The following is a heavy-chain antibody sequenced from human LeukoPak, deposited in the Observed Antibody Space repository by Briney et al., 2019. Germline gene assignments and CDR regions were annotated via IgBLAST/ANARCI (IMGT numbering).Heavy chain of an antibody. D-gene: IGHD3-22*01. J-gene: IGHJ6*03. V-gene: IGHV1-8*01. CDR2: MNPNSGNT. CDR3: ARGGVGDYYDSSGFRYYYYMDV. CDR1: GYTFTSYD. Sequence: ASVKVSCKASGYTFTSYDINWVRQATGQGLEWMRWMNPNSGNTGYAQKFQGRVTMTRNTSISTAYMELSSLRSEDTAVCYCARGGVGDYYDSSGFRYYYYMDVWGKGTTVTVSS.